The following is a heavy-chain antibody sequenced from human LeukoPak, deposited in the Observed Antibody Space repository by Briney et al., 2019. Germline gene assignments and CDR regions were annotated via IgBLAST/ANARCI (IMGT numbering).Heavy chain of an antibody. D-gene: IGHD5-12*01. V-gene: IGHV4-34*01. Sequence: SETLSLTCAVYGGSFSGYYWSWIRQPPGKGLEWIGEINHSGSTNYNPSLKSRVTISVDTSKNQFSLKLSSVTAADTAAYYCAREVQWLRLVRGWFDPWGQGTLVTVSS. J-gene: IGHJ5*02. CDR1: GGSFSGYY. CDR3: AREVQWLRLVRGWFDP. CDR2: INHSGST.